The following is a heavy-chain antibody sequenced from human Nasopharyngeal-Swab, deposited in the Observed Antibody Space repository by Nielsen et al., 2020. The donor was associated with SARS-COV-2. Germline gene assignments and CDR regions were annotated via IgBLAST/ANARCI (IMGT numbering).Heavy chain of an antibody. D-gene: IGHD1-7*01. CDR3: ARCMTGTTGGWFDP. J-gene: IGHJ5*02. Sequence: IREPPGKGLEWVGEINHSGRTKYNPSLKSRGTISVDTSKNQFSLKLSSVTAADTAVYYCARCMTGTTGGWFDPWGQGTLVTVSS. CDR2: INHSGRT. V-gene: IGHV4-34*01.